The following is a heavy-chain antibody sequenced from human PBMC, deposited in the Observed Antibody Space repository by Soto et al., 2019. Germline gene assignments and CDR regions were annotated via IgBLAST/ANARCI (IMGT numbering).Heavy chain of an antibody. Sequence: GAAVKVSCKASGYTFTSYYMNWVRQAPGQGLEWMGIINPSGGITSYAQKFQGRVTMTRDTSTSTVYMELSSLRSEDTAVYYCARDRETNWSCYLIYYYYGMDVWGQGTTVTVSS. CDR1: GYTFTSYY. CDR3: ARDRETNWSCYLIYYYYGMDV. CDR2: INPSGGIT. D-gene: IGHD3-3*01. J-gene: IGHJ6*02. V-gene: IGHV1-46*01.